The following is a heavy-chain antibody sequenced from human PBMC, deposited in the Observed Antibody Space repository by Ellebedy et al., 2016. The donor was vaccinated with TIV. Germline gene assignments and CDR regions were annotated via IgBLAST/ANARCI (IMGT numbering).Heavy chain of an antibody. J-gene: IGHJ4*02. Sequence: MPSETLSLTCTVSGGSISSYYWSWIRQPPGKGLEWIGYIYYSGSTNYNPSLKSRVTISVDTSKNQFSLKLSSVTAADTAVYYWARGPKSIVGAKRSAYFDYWGQGTLVTVSS. CDR3: ARGPKSIVGAKRSAYFDY. CDR2: IYYSGST. V-gene: IGHV4-59*01. D-gene: IGHD1-26*01. CDR1: GGSISSYY.